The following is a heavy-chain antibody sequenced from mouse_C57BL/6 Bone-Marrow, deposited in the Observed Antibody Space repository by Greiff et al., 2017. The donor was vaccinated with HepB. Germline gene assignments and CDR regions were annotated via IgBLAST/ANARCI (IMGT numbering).Heavy chain of an antibody. D-gene: IGHD2-4*01. J-gene: IGHJ3*01. CDR3: ARGIDYDSAWFAY. CDR1: GYTFTDYY. CDR2: INPYNGGT. V-gene: IGHV1-19*01. Sequence: EVKLQESGPVLVKPGASVKMSCKASGYTFTDYYMNWVKQSHGKSLEWIGVINPYNGGTSYNQKFKGKATLTVDKSSSTAYMELNSLTSEDSAVYYCARGIDYDSAWFAYWGQGTLVTVSA.